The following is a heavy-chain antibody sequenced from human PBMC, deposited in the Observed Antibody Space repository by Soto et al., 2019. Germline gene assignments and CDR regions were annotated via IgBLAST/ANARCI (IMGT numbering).Heavy chain of an antibody. CDR2: INAGNGNT. CDR3: ARDELVRYYYYAMDV. CDR1: GYTFTIYA. J-gene: IGHJ6*02. D-gene: IGHD6-6*01. Sequence: GASVKVSCKASGYTFTIYAIHWVRQAPGQRLEWMGWINAGNGNTKYSEKLQGRVTITRDTSASTTYMELSSLRSEDTAVYYCARDELVRYYYYAMDVWGQGTTVTVSS. V-gene: IGHV1-3*01.